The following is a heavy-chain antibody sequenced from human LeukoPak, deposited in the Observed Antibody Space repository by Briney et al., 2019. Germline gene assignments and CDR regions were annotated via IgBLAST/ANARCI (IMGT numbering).Heavy chain of an antibody. V-gene: IGHV4-59*04. CDR1: GRSINSYY. J-gene: IGHJ4*01. Sequence: SETLSLTCTVSGRSINSYYWSWIRQPPGKGLEWIGYIYHSGITYYNPSLKSRVTISVDRSKKQFSLKLSSVTAADTAVYYCASQSVTVTYFDYWGHGTLVTVSS. CDR2: IYHSGIT. D-gene: IGHD4-17*01. CDR3: ASQSVTVTYFDY.